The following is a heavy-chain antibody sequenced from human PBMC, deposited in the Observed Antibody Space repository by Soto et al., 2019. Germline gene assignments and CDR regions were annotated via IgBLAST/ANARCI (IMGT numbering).Heavy chain of an antibody. V-gene: IGHV3-23*01. CDR2: ISGSGGST. D-gene: IGHD2-15*01. CDR3: ATSAYCLSADCRDDYCGIDV. J-gene: IGHJ6*02. CDR1: GFTFSNYA. Sequence: EVQLLESGGGLVQPGGSRRLSCAASGFTFSNYAMTWVRQAPGMGLEWVSSISGSGGSTYYADSVKGRFTISRDNSKDTVYLQMNSVGAADTALYYCATSAYCLSADCRDDYCGIDVWGQGTTVTVSS.